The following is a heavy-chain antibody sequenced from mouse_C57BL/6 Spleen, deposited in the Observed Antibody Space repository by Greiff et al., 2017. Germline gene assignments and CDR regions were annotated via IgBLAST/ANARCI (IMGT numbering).Heavy chain of an antibody. CDR2: IYPGSGST. V-gene: IGHV1-55*01. Sequence: QVQLKQPGAELVKPGASVKMSCKASGYTFTSYWITWVKQRPGQGLEWIGDIYPGSGSTNYNEKFKSKATLTVDTSSSTAYMQLSSLTSEDSAVYYCAITTVVATRYFDVWGTGTTVTVSS. D-gene: IGHD1-1*01. CDR3: AITTVVATRYFDV. J-gene: IGHJ1*03. CDR1: GYTFTSYW.